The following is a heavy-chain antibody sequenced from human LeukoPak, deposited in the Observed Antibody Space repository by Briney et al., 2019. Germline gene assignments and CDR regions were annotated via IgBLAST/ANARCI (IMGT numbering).Heavy chain of an antibody. CDR2: ISAYNGNT. CDR3: ASAFLGYCSGGSCLEGAFDI. D-gene: IGHD2-15*01. CDR1: GYTFTSYG. Sequence: GASVKVSCKASGYTFTSYGISWVRQAPGQGLEWMGWISAYNGNTNYAQKLQGRVTMTTDTSTSTAYMELRSLRSDDTAVYYCASAFLGYCSGGSCLEGAFDIWGQGTMVTVSS. J-gene: IGHJ3*02. V-gene: IGHV1-18*01.